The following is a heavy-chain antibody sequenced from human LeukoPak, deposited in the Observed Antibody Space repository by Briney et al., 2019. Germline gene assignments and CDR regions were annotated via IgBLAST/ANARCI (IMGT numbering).Heavy chain of an antibody. D-gene: IGHD4-11*01. CDR2: IYHSGNT. CDR3: ASHSNYDLHFDY. V-gene: IGHV4-38-2*02. CDR1: AYSISSTYY. J-gene: IGHJ4*02. Sequence: SETLSLTCTVSAYSISSTYYWGWIRQPPGKGLEWIGSIYHSGNTYYNPSLKSRVTISVDTSKNQFSLKLSSVTAADMAVYYCASHSNYDLHFDYWGQGTLVTVSS.